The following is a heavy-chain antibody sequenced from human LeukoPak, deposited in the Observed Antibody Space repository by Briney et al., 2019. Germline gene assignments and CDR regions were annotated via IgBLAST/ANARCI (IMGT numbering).Heavy chain of an antibody. Sequence: ASVKVSCKASGYIFTSYGISWVRQAPGQGLEWMGWISAYNGNTNYAQKLQGRVTMTTDTSTTTAYMELRSLRSDDTAVYYCARDRPHYEYYYDSSGNLFDYWAREPWSPSPQ. D-gene: IGHD3-22*01. J-gene: IGHJ4*02. CDR1: GYIFTSYG. V-gene: IGHV1-18*01. CDR2: ISAYNGNT. CDR3: ARDRPHYEYYYDSSGNLFDY.